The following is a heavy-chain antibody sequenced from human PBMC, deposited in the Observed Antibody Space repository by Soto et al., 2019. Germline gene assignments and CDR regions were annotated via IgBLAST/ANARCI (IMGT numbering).Heavy chain of an antibody. CDR2: INPSGGSA. CDR3: ARDRWGPPDY. CDR1: GYTFVSHY. V-gene: IGHV1-46*01. J-gene: IGHJ4*02. Sequence: ASVKVSCKTSGYTFVSHYIHWVRQAPGQGFEWMGIINPSGGSATYTQKFQGRVTMTTDTSTNSVFLEMNTLETDDTAVYYCARDRWGPPDYWGQGTLVTVSS. D-gene: IGHD7-27*01.